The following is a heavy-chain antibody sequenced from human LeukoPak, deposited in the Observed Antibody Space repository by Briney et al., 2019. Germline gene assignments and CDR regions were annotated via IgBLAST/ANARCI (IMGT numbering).Heavy chain of an antibody. D-gene: IGHD5-18*01. CDR1: GFTFITYW. CDR3: ARGQLSTRGIDY. J-gene: IGHJ4*02. CDR2: INSDGSST. V-gene: IGHV3-74*01. Sequence: AGGSLRLSCTASGFTFITYWMSWVRQAPGKGLVWVSRINSDGSSTNYADSVKGRFTISRDNAKNTLYLQMNSLRAEDTAVYYCARGQLSTRGIDYWGQGTLVTVSS.